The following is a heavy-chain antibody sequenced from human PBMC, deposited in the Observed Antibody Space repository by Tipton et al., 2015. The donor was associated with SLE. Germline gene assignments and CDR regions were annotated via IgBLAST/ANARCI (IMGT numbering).Heavy chain of an antibody. V-gene: IGHV3-30*03. J-gene: IGHJ4*02. CDR3: ARSREWELYYFDY. Sequence: SLRLSCAASGFTFSSYGMHWVRQAPGKGLEWVAVISYDGSNKYYADSVKGRFTISRDNSKNTLYLQMNSLRAEDTAVYYCARSREWELYYFDYWGQGTLVTVSS. D-gene: IGHD1-26*01. CDR2: ISYDGSNK. CDR1: GFTFSSYG.